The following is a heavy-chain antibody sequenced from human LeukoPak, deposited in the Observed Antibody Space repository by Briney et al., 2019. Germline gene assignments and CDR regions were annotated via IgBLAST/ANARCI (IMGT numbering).Heavy chain of an antibody. CDR2: ISWNSGCI. D-gene: IGHD1-26*01. V-gene: IGHV3-9*03. CDR1: GFTLDDYA. CDR3: AKADSGSYYGSPFDY. J-gene: IGHJ4*02. Sequence: GGSLRLSFAASGFTLDDYAMHWVRQAPGKGLAWVSGISWNSGCIGYADSVKGRLTISRDNAKNSLYLQMNSLRAEDMALYYCAKADSGSYYGSPFDYWGQGTLVTGSS.